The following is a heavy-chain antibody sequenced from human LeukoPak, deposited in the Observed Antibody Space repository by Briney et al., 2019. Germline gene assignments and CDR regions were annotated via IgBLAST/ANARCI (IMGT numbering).Heavy chain of an antibody. CDR2: IYTSGST. Sequence: SETLSLTCTVSGGSISSYYWSWIRQPAGKGLEWIGRIYTSGSTNYNPSLKSRVTMSVDTSKNQFSLKLSSVTAADTAVYYCARVEYYYDSKHAFDIWGQGTMVTVSS. V-gene: IGHV4-4*07. J-gene: IGHJ3*02. D-gene: IGHD3-22*01. CDR1: GGSISSYY. CDR3: ARVEYYYDSKHAFDI.